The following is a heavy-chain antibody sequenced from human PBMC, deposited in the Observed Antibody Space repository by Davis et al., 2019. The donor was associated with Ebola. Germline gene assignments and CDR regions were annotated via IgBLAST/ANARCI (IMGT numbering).Heavy chain of an antibody. J-gene: IGHJ6*02. CDR2: IIPIFGTA. D-gene: IGHD6-13*01. V-gene: IGHV1-69*13. CDR1: GGTFSSHA. Sequence: AASVKVSCKASGGTFSSHAISWVRQAPGQGLEWMGGIIPIFGTANYAQKFQGRVTITADESTSTAYMELSSLRSEDTAVYYCARDRVFGAGSMDVWGQGTTVTVSS. CDR3: ARDRVFGAGSMDV.